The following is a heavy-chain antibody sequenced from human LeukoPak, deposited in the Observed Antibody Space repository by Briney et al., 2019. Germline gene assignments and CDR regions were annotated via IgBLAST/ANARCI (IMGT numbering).Heavy chain of an antibody. CDR2: MNPNSGNT. D-gene: IGHD3-16*01. CDR3: ARGLSPGGGSGWFGP. Sequence: ASVKVSCKASGYTFTRYDIHWVRQPTAKGLEWVGWMNPNSGNTGYAQKFQGRVTMTRNTSISTAYMELSSLRAEDTAVYYCARGLSPGGGSGWFGPWGQGTLVTVSS. V-gene: IGHV1-8*01. CDR1: GYTFTRYD. J-gene: IGHJ5*02.